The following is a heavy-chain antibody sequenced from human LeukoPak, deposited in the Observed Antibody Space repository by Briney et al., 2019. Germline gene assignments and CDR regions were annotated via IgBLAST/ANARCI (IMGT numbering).Heavy chain of an antibody. V-gene: IGHV4-31*03. Sequence: PSQTLSLTCTVSGGSISSGGYYWSWIRQHPGKGLEWIGYIYYSGSTYYNPSLKSRVTISVDTSKNQFSLKLSSVTAADMAVYYCARGELPFMDVWGKGTTVTVSS. CDR2: IYYSGST. D-gene: IGHD1-7*01. CDR1: GGSISSGGYY. CDR3: ARGELPFMDV. J-gene: IGHJ6*03.